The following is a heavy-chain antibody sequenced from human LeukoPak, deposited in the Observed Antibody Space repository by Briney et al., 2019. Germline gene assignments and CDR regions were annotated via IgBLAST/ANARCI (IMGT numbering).Heavy chain of an antibody. D-gene: IGHD2-15*01. CDR2: IYHGGST. Sequence: SGTLSLTCAVSGGSTSSSNWWSWVRQPPGKGLEWIGEIYHGGSTNYNPSLKSRVTISVDKSKNQFSLKLSSVTAADTAVYYCASPYCSGGYCYFDSWGQGTLVTVSS. V-gene: IGHV4-4*02. CDR3: ASPYCSGGYCYFDS. CDR1: GGSTSSSNW. J-gene: IGHJ4*02.